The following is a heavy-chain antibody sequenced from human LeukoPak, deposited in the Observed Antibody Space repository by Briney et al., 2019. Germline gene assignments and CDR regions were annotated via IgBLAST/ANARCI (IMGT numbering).Heavy chain of an antibody. V-gene: IGHV3-7*01. J-gene: IGHJ4*02. CDR1: GFTISSYW. CDR3: ARDGSGFDY. CDR2: IKQDGSEK. Sequence: PAGSLRLSCAASGFTISSYWMSWVRQAPGKGLEWVANIKQDGSEKYYVDSVKGRFTISRDNAKNSLYLQMNSLRAEDTAVYYCARDGSGFDYWGQGTLVTVSS. D-gene: IGHD3-10*01.